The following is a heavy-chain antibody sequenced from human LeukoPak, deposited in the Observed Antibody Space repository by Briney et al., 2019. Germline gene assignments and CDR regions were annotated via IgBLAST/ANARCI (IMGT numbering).Heavy chain of an antibody. CDR3: ARAWQWAFDI. Sequence: GGSLRLSCAASGFTFSTSWMSWVRQTPGKGLEWVASIKQDGSEKYYVDSVRGRFTIYRDNAKNSLSLQMNSLRAEDTAVYYCARAWQWAFDIWGQGTMVTVSS. D-gene: IGHD2-8*01. CDR2: IKQDGSEK. V-gene: IGHV3-7*04. CDR1: GFTFSTSW. J-gene: IGHJ3*02.